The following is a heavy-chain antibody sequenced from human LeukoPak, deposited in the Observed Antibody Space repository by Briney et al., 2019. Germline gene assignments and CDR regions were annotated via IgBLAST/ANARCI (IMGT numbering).Heavy chain of an antibody. J-gene: IGHJ4*02. CDR3: ARGPKIAVAGQFDY. Sequence: SETLSLTCAVYGGSFSGYYWSWIRQPPGKGLEWIGEINHSGSTNYNPSFKSRVTISVDTSKNQFSLKLSSVTAADTAVYYCARGPKIAVAGQFDYWGQGTLVTVSS. CDR2: INHSGST. V-gene: IGHV4-34*01. CDR1: GGSFSGYY. D-gene: IGHD6-19*01.